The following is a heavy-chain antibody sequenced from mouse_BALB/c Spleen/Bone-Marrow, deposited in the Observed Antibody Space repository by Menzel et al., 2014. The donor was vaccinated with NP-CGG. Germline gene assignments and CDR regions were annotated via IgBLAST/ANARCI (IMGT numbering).Heavy chain of an antibody. Sequence: EVQVVESGGGLVQPGGSLKLSCAASGFDFSGFWMGWVRQAPGKGLEWIGEINPDSSTINYTPSLKDRFIISRDNAKNTLYLQPSKVRSEDTALHYCGILGYYGGFAYWCHGTLVTVSA. D-gene: IGHD2-3*01. CDR2: INPDSSTI. CDR3: GILGYYGGFAY. J-gene: IGHJ3*01. V-gene: IGHV4-1*02. CDR1: GFDFSGFW.